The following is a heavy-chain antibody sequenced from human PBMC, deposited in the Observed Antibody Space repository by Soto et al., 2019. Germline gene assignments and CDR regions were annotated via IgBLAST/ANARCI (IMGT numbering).Heavy chain of an antibody. V-gene: IGHV1-69*08. D-gene: IGHD3-3*01. CDR2: IIPILGIA. J-gene: IGHJ1*01. CDR3: AREGDFWSGSQAYFQH. Sequence: QVQLVQSGAEVKKPGSSVKVSCKASGGTFSSYTISWVRQAPGQGLEWMGRIIPILGIANYAQKFQGRVTITADKPTSTAYMELSSLRSEDTAVYYCAREGDFWSGSQAYFQHWGQGTLVTVSS. CDR1: GGTFSSYT.